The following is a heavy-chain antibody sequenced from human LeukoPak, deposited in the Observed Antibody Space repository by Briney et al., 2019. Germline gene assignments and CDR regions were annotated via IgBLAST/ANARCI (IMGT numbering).Heavy chain of an antibody. CDR3: ARDRLSSGWLTDF. CDR1: GFTLSSYS. V-gene: IGHV3-21*01. D-gene: IGHD6-19*01. Sequence: SGGSLRLSCAASGFTLSSYSMNWVRQVPGKGLEWVSSLSSSGAYIYYADSVKGRFTISRDSANNSLYLQMDSLRVDDTAVYYCARDRLSSGWLTDFWGLGTLVTVSS. CDR2: LSSSGAYI. J-gene: IGHJ4*02.